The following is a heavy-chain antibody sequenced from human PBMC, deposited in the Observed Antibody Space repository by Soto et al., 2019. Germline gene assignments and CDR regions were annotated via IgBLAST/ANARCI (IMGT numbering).Heavy chain of an antibody. Sequence: ASVKVSCKASGYTFTNFGFSWVRRAPGQGLQWMGWISASNGKTNYAQKMQGRVTMTTDASTATAYMELRSLRSDDTAVYYCARDRHSGHDSLDFWGQGILVTVSS. D-gene: IGHD5-12*01. CDR2: ISASNGKT. CDR1: GYTFTNFG. CDR3: ARDRHSGHDSLDF. J-gene: IGHJ4*02. V-gene: IGHV1-18*01.